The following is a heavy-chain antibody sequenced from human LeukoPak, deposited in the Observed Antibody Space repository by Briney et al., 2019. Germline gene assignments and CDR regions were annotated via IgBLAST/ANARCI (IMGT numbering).Heavy chain of an antibody. D-gene: IGHD5-18*01. Sequence: GGSLRLSCAASGFTFSSYAMSWVRQAPGKGLEWVSAISGSGGSTYYADSVKGRFTISRDNAKNSLYLQMNSLRAEDTAVYYCARDHGYSYASRSVWGQGSLVTV. CDR1: GFTFSSYA. CDR2: ISGSGGST. CDR3: ARDHGYSYASRSV. V-gene: IGHV3-23*01. J-gene: IGHJ4*02.